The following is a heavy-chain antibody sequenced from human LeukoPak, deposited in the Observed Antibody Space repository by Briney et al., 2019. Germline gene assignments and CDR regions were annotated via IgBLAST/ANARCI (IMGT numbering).Heavy chain of an antibody. V-gene: IGHV1-8*01. Sequence: ASVKVSCKASGYSFTSYYINWVRQATGQGLEWMGWMNPNSGNTSYEQKFQGRVTMTRNTSISTAYMELSSLRSEDTAVYYCAREGRLGNYMDVWGKGTTVTVSS. CDR3: AREGRLGNYMDV. CDR1: GYSFTSYY. D-gene: IGHD3-10*01. J-gene: IGHJ6*03. CDR2: MNPNSGNT.